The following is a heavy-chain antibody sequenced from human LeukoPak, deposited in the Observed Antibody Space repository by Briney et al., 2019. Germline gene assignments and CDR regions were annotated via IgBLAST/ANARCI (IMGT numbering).Heavy chain of an antibody. V-gene: IGHV4-59*08. CDR3: AGHHPRNTVDF. D-gene: IGHD2/OR15-2a*01. J-gene: IGHJ4*02. CDR1: GGSISSYY. CDR2: IYYSGST. Sequence: SETLSLTCTVSGGSISSYYWSWIRQPPGKGLEWIGYIYYSGSTNYNPSLKSRVTISVDTSKKQFSLKLSSVTAADTAVYYCAGHHPRNTVDFWGQGTLVTVSS.